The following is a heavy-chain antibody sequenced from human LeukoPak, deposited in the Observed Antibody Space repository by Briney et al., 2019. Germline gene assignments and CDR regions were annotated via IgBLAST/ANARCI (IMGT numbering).Heavy chain of an antibody. J-gene: IGHJ4*02. V-gene: IGHV4-30-4*01. CDR1: GGSISSGDYY. CDR2: IYYSGST. CDR3: ARAADSGYERFDY. Sequence: SETLSLTCTVSGGSISSGDYYWSWIRQPPGKGLEWIGYIYYSGSTYYNPSLKSRVTISVDTSKNQFSLKLSSVTAADTAVYYCARAADSGYERFDYWGQGTLVTVSS. D-gene: IGHD5-12*01.